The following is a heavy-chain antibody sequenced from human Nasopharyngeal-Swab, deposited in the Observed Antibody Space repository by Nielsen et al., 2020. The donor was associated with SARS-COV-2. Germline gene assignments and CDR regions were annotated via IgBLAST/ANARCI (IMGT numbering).Heavy chain of an antibody. D-gene: IGHD3-3*01. CDR2: ISGSGGST. CDR1: GFTFSSYA. J-gene: IGHJ4*02. V-gene: IGHV3-23*01. Sequence: GGPLRLSCAASGFTFSSYAMSWVRQAPGKGLEWVSAISGSGGSTYYADSVKGRFTISRDNSKNTLYLQMNSLRAEDTAVYYCAKEPDYDFWSGYFDYWGQGTLVTVSS. CDR3: AKEPDYDFWSGYFDY.